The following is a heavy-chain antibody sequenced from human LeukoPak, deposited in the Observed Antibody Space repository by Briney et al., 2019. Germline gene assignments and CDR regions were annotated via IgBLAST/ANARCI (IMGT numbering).Heavy chain of an antibody. Sequence: RTGGSLRLSCAASGFTFDDYGMSWVRQAPGKGLEWVSGINWNGGSTGYADSVKGRFTISRDNAKNSLYLQMNRLRPEDAAVYYCAKAPVTTCRGAYCYPFDYWGQGTLVTVSS. CDR2: INWNGGST. J-gene: IGHJ4*02. CDR1: GFTFDDYG. V-gene: IGHV3-20*04. CDR3: AKAPVTTCRGAYCYPFDY. D-gene: IGHD2-21*01.